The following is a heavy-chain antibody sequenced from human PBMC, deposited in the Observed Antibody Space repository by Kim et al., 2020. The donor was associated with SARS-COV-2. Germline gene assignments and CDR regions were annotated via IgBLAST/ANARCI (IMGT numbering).Heavy chain of an antibody. CDR1: GGSISSGGYY. D-gene: IGHD3-10*01. CDR2: IYYSGST. J-gene: IGHJ5*02. CDR3: ARRRLSITMVRGVRGDWFDP. V-gene: IGHV4-31*03. Sequence: SETLSLTCTVSGGSISSGGYYWSWIRQHPGKGLEWIGYIYYSGSTYYNPSLKSRGTISVDTSKNQFSLKLSSVTAADTAVYYCARRRLSITMVRGVRGDWFDPWGQGTLVTVSS.